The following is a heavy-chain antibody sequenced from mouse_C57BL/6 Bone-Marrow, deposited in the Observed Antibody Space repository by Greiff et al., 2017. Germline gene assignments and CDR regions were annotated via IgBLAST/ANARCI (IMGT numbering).Heavy chain of an antibody. CDR3: ASRGMDYGSSYGFAY. CDR2: ISNGGGST. V-gene: IGHV5-12*01. Sequence: LVESGGGLVQPGGSLKLSCAASGFTFSDYYMYWVRQTPEKRLEWVAYISNGGGSTYYPDTVKGRFTISRDNAKNTLYLQMSRLKSEDTAMYYCASRGMDYGSSYGFAYWGQGTLVTVSA. D-gene: IGHD1-1*01. J-gene: IGHJ3*01. CDR1: GFTFSDYY.